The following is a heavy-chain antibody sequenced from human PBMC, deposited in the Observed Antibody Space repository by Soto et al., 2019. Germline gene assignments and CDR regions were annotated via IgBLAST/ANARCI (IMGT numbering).Heavy chain of an antibody. J-gene: IGHJ4*02. CDR3: VRDLWIQLGNFDY. CDR2: VNXNGGGX. V-gene: IGHV3-64D*08. Sequence: SXXLSCSASGFTFSTYGMHWVRQAPGKGLEYVSSVNXNGGGXYYADYVKGRXXISRDNSXXXLYIQMSSLRAEETAVYYCVRDLWIQLGNFDYWGQGTLVTVSS. CDR1: GFTFSTYG. D-gene: IGHD5-18*01.